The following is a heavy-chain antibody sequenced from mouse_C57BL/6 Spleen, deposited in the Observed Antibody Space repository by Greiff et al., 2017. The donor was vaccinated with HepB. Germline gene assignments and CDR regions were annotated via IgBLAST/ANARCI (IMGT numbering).Heavy chain of an antibody. CDR3: ARYKYYGSSFYYFDY. CDR1: GFTFTDYY. CDR2: IRNKANGYTT. Sequence: EVKVVESGGGLVQPGGSLSLSCAASGFTFTDYYMSWVRQPPGKALEWLGFIRNKANGYTTEYSASVKGRFTISRDNSQSFLYLQMNALRAENSATYYCARYKYYGSSFYYFDYWGQGTTLTVSS. V-gene: IGHV7-3*01. J-gene: IGHJ2*01. D-gene: IGHD1-1*01.